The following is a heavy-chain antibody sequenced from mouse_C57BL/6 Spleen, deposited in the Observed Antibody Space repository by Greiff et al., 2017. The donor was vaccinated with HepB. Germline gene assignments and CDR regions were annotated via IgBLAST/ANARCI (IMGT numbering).Heavy chain of an antibody. Sequence: QVQLKQPGAELVMPGASVKLSCKASGYTFTSYWMHWVKQRPGQGLEWIGEIDPSDSYTNYNQKFKGKSTLTVDKSSSTAYMQRSSLTSYDSAVCYCASLIWDGGAMGDWGQGTSVTVS. D-gene: IGHD4-1*01. CDR2: IDPSDSYT. V-gene: IGHV1-69*01. CDR3: ASLIWDGGAMGD. J-gene: IGHJ4*01. CDR1: GYTFTSYW.